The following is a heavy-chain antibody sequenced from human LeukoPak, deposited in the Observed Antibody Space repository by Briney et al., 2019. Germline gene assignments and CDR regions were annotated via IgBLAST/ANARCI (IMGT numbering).Heavy chain of an antibody. V-gene: IGHV3-30*02. Sequence: GGSLRLSCAASGFTFSSYGMHWVRQAPGKGLEWVAFIRYDGSNKYYADSVKGRFTISRDNFKNTLYLQMDSLRAEDTAVYYCARARKSGGITMIRGVKDRGWFDPWGQGTLVTVSS. CDR1: GFTFSSYG. D-gene: IGHD3-10*01. CDR2: IRYDGSNK. CDR3: ARARKSGGITMIRGVKDRGWFDP. J-gene: IGHJ5*02.